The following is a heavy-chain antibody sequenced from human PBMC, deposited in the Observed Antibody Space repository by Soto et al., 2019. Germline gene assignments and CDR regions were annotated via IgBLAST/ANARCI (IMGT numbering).Heavy chain of an antibody. CDR1: GGTFSSYA. Sequence: QVQLVQSGAEVKKPGSSVKVSCKASGGTFSSYAISWVRQAPGQGLEWMGGIIPIFGTANYAQKFQGRVTIAADESTSTGYMELSSLRSEDTAVYYCASRDGYNWASAYYYGMDVWGQGTTVTVSS. D-gene: IGHD5-12*01. J-gene: IGHJ6*02. CDR3: ASRDGYNWASAYYYGMDV. V-gene: IGHV1-69*12. CDR2: IIPIFGTA.